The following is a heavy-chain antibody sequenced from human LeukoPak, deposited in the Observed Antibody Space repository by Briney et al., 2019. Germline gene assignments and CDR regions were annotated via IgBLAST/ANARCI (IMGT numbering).Heavy chain of an antibody. CDR1: GGSISSGSHY. Sequence: SETLSLTCTVSGGSISSGSHYWGWIRQPPGKELEWIGNIYYSGNSYYNPSLKSRVTISVDASKNQFSLNLSSVTAADTAVYYCARLSYGSGSHYNFYFDFWGQGTLVTVSS. V-gene: IGHV4-39*01. D-gene: IGHD3-10*01. J-gene: IGHJ4*02. CDR3: ARLSYGSGSHYNFYFDF. CDR2: IYYSGNS.